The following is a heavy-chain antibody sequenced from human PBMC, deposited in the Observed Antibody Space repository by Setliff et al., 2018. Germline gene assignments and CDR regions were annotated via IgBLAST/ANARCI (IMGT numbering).Heavy chain of an antibody. V-gene: IGHV4-38-2*02. CDR1: GYSISSGFS. D-gene: IGHD2-8*01. CDR2: ILFSGDT. Sequence: SSETLSLTCAVSGYSISSGFSWVWIRQSPGKGLEWIGRILFSGDTYYNPSLNSRVTISADTSKNQFSLKLRSVTAADTAVYYCARDSRIRFTKEEGGAYYYGMDVWGQGTTVTVSS. J-gene: IGHJ6*02. CDR3: ARDSRIRFTKEEGGAYYYGMDV.